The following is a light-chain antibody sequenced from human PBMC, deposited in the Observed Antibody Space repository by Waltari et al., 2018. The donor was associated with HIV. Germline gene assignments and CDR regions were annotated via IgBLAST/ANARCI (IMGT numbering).Light chain of an antibody. J-gene: IGLJ2*01. CDR2: EVN. Sequence: QSALTQPASVSGSPGQSITISCTGTSSDVGGYNYVSWYHQQPPKAPKLILYEVNRRPSGVPDRFSGSKSGNTASLTVSGLQPEDEGDYYCSSYKDANDVVFGGGTKLTVL. CDR3: SSYKDANDVV. CDR1: SSDVGGYNY. V-gene: IGLV2-8*01.